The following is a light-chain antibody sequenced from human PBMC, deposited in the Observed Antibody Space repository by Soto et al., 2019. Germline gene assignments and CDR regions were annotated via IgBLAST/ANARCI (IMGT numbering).Light chain of an antibody. CDR1: QSISSW. V-gene: IGKV1-5*03. CDR3: QQYNSSPYT. CDR2: KAS. Sequence: DIQMTQSPSTLSASVGDRVIITCRASQSISSWLAWYQQKPGKAPNLLIYKASSLESGVPSRFSGSASGTEFTLTISSLQPDDFATYYCQQYNSSPYTFGQGTKLEIK. J-gene: IGKJ2*01.